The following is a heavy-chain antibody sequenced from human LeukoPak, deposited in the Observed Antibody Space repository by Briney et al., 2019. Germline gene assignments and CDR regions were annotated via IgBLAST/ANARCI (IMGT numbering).Heavy chain of an antibody. J-gene: IGHJ4*02. V-gene: IGHV3-23*01. D-gene: IGHD1-26*01. CDR2: ISGSGGST. Sequence: PGGSLRLSCAASGFTFSSYAMSWVRQAPGKGLEWVSAISGSGGSTYYADSVKGRFTISRDNSKNTLYLQMNSLRAEDTAVYYCARDDAWELNHPPSQPIDYWGQGTLVTVSS. CDR3: ARDDAWELNHPPSQPIDY. CDR1: GFTFSSYA.